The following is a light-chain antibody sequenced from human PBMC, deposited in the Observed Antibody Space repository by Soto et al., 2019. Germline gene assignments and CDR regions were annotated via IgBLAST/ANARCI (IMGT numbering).Light chain of an antibody. Sequence: LTQPASVSGSPGQSITISCTGTNSDLTIYNYVSWYQQQPGKAPKLMIYQVTNRPSGVSNRFSGSRSGNTASLTLSGLQAEDEADYYCSSYTDSSNYVFGTGTKGTVL. CDR2: QVT. CDR3: SSYTDSSNYV. J-gene: IGLJ1*01. CDR1: NSDLTIYNY. V-gene: IGLV2-14*01.